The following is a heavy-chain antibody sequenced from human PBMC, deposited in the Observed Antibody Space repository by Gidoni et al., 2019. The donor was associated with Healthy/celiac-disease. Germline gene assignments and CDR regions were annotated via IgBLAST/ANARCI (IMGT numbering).Heavy chain of an antibody. CDR3: ASSSSWLGNNWFDP. Sequence: QVQLVQSGAQVKKPGSSVKVSCKASGYTFTRYGISWVRQAPGQGLEWMGWISAYNGNTNYAQKLQGRVTMTIDTSTSTAYMELRSLRSDDTAVYYCASSSSWLGNNWFDPWGQGTLVTVSS. CDR2: ISAYNGNT. D-gene: IGHD6-13*01. V-gene: IGHV1-18*04. J-gene: IGHJ5*02. CDR1: GYTFTRYG.